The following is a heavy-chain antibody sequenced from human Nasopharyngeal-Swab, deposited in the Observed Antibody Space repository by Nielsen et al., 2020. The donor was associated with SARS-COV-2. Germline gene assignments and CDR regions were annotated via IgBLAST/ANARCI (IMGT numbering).Heavy chain of an antibody. V-gene: IGHV4-61*01. CDR2: FYYSGST. CDR1: GGSISSSSYY. Sequence: SETLSLTCTVSGGSISSSSYYWSWIRQPPGKGLEWIGYFYYSGSTNYNPSLKSRVTISVDTSKNQFSLKLSSVTAADTAVYYCARERREWFGEQNALDIWGQGTMVTVSS. CDR3: ARERREWFGEQNALDI. D-gene: IGHD3-10*01. J-gene: IGHJ3*02.